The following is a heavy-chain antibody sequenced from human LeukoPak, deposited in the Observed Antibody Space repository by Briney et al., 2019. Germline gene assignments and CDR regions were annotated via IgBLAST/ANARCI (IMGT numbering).Heavy chain of an antibody. CDR1: GYTFTSYG. CDR3: ARTYYYDSSPADADY. CDR2: ISAYNGNT. J-gene: IGHJ4*02. V-gene: IGHV1-18*01. Sequence: ASVKVSCKASGYTFTSYGISWVRQAPGQGLEWMGWISAYNGNTNYAQKLQGRVTMPTDTSTSTTYMELRSLRSDDTAVYYCARTYYYDSSPADADYWGQGTLVTVSS. D-gene: IGHD3-22*01.